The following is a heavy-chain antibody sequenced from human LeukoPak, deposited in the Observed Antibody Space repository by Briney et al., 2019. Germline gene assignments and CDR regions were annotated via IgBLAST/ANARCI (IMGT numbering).Heavy chain of an antibody. D-gene: IGHD3-10*01. CDR3: ARDRELGY. J-gene: IGHJ4*02. Sequence: SETLSLTCSVSGDSVSIYYWSWIRQPPGKGLEWIGYIYNSGSTNYNPSLKSRVTISVDTSKNQFSLKLTSVTAADTAVYYCARDRELGYWGQGTLVTVSS. CDR2: IYNSGST. CDR1: GDSVSIYY. V-gene: IGHV4-59*02.